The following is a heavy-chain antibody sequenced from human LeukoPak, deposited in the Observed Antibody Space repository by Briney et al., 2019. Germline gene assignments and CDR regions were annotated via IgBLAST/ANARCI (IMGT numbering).Heavy chain of an antibody. CDR3: ARGLRLGELFDY. V-gene: IGHV4-59*01. CDR1: GGSISSYY. Sequence: SETLSLTCTVSGGSISSYYWSWIRQPPGKGLEWIGYFYYSGSTNYNPSLKSRVTISVDTSKNQFSLKLSSVTAADTAVYYCARGLRLGELFDYWGQGTLVTVSS. D-gene: IGHD3-16*01. CDR2: FYYSGST. J-gene: IGHJ4*02.